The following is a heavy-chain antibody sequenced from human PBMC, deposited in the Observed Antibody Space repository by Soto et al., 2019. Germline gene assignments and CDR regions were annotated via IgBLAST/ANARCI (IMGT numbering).Heavy chain of an antibody. CDR2: ISYDGSNK. V-gene: IGHV3-30-3*01. J-gene: IGHJ4*02. CDR1: GFTFSSYA. CDR3: ARRIQPYYFDY. D-gene: IGHD5-18*01. Sequence: QVQLVESGGGVVQPGRSLRLSCAASGFTFSSYAMHWVRQAPGKGLEWVAVISYDGSNKYYEESVKGRFTTSRDNSKNTRYLQMNSLRAEDTAVYYWARRIQPYYFDYWGQGTLVTVSS.